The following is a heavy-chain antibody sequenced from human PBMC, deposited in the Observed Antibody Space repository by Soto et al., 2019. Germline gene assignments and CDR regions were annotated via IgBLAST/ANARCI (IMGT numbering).Heavy chain of an antibody. Sequence: GGSLRLSCAASGFTFSSYSMNWVRQAPGKGLEWVSSISSSSSYIYYADSVKGRFTISRDNAKNSLYLQMNSLRAEDTAVYYCAREGMSEAYSSGWYGGRAYYYMDVWGKGTTVTVSS. CDR3: AREGMSEAYSSGWYGGRAYYYMDV. V-gene: IGHV3-21*01. J-gene: IGHJ6*03. D-gene: IGHD6-19*01. CDR1: GFTFSSYS. CDR2: ISSSSSYI.